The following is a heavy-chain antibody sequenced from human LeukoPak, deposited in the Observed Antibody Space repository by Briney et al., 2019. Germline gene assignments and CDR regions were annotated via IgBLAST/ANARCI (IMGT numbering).Heavy chain of an antibody. CDR2: ITADSGTT. CDR3: ARGSGWILNY. V-gene: IGHV3-48*02. CDR1: GFTFSTKS. J-gene: IGHJ4*02. D-gene: IGHD6-19*01. Sequence: GGSLRLSCAVSGFTFSTKSMNWVRQAPGKGLEWVSYITADSGTTYYADSVKGRFTISRDNAKNSLYLQMNSLRDEDTAVYYCARGSGWILNYWGQGTLVTV.